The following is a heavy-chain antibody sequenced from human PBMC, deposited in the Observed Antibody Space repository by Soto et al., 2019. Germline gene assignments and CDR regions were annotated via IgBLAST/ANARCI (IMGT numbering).Heavy chain of an antibody. CDR2: FDPEDGET. V-gene: IGHV1-24*01. Sequence: QVQLVQSGAEVKKPGASVKVSCKVSGYTLTELSMHWVRQAPGKGLEWMGGFDPEDGETIYAQKFQGRVTMTADTSTDTAYMELSSLRSEDTAVYYCATRRYCSSTSCTWYFDLWGRGTLVTVSS. CDR1: GYTLTELS. CDR3: ATRRYCSSTSCTWYFDL. D-gene: IGHD2-2*01. J-gene: IGHJ2*01.